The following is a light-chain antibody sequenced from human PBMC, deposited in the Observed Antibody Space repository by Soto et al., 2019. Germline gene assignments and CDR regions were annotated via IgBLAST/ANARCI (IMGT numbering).Light chain of an antibody. V-gene: IGKV3-11*01. J-gene: IGKJ5*01. CDR3: QQRSNWPPIP. CDR1: QSVSSY. Sequence: EIVLTQSPATLSLSPGERATLSCRASQSVSSYLAWYQQKPGQAPRLLIYDASNRATGIPARFSGGGSGTDFTLTISSLEPEDFAVYYCQQRSNWPPIPFGQGTRLEIK. CDR2: DAS.